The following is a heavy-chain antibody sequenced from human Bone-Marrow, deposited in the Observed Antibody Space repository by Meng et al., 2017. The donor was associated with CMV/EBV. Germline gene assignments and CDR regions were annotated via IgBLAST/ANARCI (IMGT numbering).Heavy chain of an antibody. CDR2: ISWDGGST. D-gene: IGHD3-16*01. J-gene: IGHJ4*02. Sequence: GESLKISCAASGFTFDDYAMHWVRQAPGKGLEWVSLISWDGGSTYYADSVKGRFTISRDNSKNSLYLQMNSLRAEGTALYYCAKAGGSWGGEVNYWGQGTLVTVSS. CDR1: GFTFDDYA. CDR3: AKAGGSWGGEVNY. V-gene: IGHV3-43D*03.